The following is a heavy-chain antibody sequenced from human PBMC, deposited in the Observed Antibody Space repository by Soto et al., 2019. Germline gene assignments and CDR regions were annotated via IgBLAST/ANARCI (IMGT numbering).Heavy chain of an antibody. D-gene: IGHD2-21*02. V-gene: IGHV1-46*01. J-gene: IGHJ4*02. Sequence: QVQLVQSGTEVKKPGASGKISCKASGYTFTGYYIYWVRQAPGQGLEFMGAINSGGGNTDYAQTFQGRVTVTRDTSTSTVYMELTSLRFDDTAVYYCAGGNCAGDCYFDYWGQGTLVTVSS. CDR3: AGGNCAGDCYFDY. CDR2: INSGGGNT. CDR1: GYTFTGYY.